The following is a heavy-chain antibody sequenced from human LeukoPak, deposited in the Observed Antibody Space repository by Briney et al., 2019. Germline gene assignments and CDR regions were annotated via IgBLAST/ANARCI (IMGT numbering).Heavy chain of an antibody. Sequence: ASVKVSCKASGYSFTNYDINWVRQATGQGLEWMGWMNPNSGITAYAQKFQGRVTITRNTSIGTAYMELSSLRSEDTAVFYCAREDFYDSGSNDYWGQGTLVTVSP. CDR2: MNPNSGIT. J-gene: IGHJ4*02. CDR3: AREDFYDSGSNDY. CDR1: GYSFTNYD. V-gene: IGHV1-8*03. D-gene: IGHD3-22*01.